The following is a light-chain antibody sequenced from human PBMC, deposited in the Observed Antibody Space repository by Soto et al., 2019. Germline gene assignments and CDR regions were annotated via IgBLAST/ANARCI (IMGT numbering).Light chain of an antibody. CDR1: QSVSSY. J-gene: IGKJ4*01. CDR3: QQRSNWPLT. CDR2: HAS. Sequence: EILLTQSPSTLSLSPGERATLSCRASQSVSSYLAWYQQKPGQAPRLLIYHASNRATGIPARFSGSGSGTDFTLTISSLEPEDFATYYCQQRSNWPLTFGGGTKVDIK. V-gene: IGKV3-11*01.